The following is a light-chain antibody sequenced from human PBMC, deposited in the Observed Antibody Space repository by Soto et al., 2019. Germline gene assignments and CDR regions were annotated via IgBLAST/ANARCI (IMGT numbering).Light chain of an antibody. CDR3: SSYTSSFYV. CDR1: SSDVGGYNY. CDR2: DVS. J-gene: IGLJ1*01. V-gene: IGLV2-14*01. Sequence: QSALTQPASVSGSPGQSITNSCTGTSSDVGGYNYVSWYQQHPGKAPKLMIYDVSNRPSGVSNRFSGSKSGNTASLTISGLQAEDEADYYCSSYTSSFYVFGTGTKVTVL.